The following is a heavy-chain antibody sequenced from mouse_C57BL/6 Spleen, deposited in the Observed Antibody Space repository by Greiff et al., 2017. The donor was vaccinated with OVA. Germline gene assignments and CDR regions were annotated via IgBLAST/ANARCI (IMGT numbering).Heavy chain of an antibody. D-gene: IGHD2-5*01. CDR1: GFNIKDDY. V-gene: IGHV14-4*01. CDR3: AHYSNAYYAMDY. Sequence: VQLKQSGAELVRPGASVKLSCTASGFNIKDDYMHWVKQRPEQGLEWIGWIDPENGDTEYASKFQGKATITADTSSNTAYLQLSSLTSEDTAVYYCAHYSNAYYAMDYWGQGTSVTVSS. CDR2: IDPENGDT. J-gene: IGHJ4*01.